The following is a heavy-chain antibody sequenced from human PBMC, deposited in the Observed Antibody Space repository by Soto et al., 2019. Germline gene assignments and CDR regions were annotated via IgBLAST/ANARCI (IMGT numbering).Heavy chain of an antibody. CDR1: GGTFSSYA. CDR2: IIPIFGTA. CDR3: ASDIVASGGFDY. Sequence: VKVSCKASGGTFSSYAISWVRQAPGQGLEWMGGIIPIFGTANYAQKFQGRVTITADESTSTAYMELSSLRSEDTAVYYCASDIVASGGFDYWGQGTLVTVSS. J-gene: IGHJ4*02. V-gene: IGHV1-69*01. D-gene: IGHD5-12*01.